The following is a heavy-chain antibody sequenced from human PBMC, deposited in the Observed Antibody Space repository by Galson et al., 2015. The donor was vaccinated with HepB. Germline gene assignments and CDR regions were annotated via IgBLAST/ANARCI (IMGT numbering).Heavy chain of an antibody. V-gene: IGHV3-23*01. Sequence: SLRLSCAVSGFSFSSYAMGWVRQAPGKGLEWVSDISGSGGITYYADSVKGRFSISRDNSKNTLYLQMNSLRAEDSAVYYCAKDPRAGYDFLAAFEIWGQGTMVTVSS. CDR2: ISGSGGIT. CDR3: AKDPRAGYDFLAAFEI. D-gene: IGHD3-22*01. CDR1: GFSFSSYA. J-gene: IGHJ3*02.